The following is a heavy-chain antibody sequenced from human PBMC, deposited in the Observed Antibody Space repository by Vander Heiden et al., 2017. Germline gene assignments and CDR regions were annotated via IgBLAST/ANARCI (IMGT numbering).Heavy chain of an antibody. CDR3: ARKGDSTVDY. CDR2: ITVTGSTT. D-gene: IGHD2-21*02. Sequence: QAPGKGLECISHITVTGSTTDYADSVKGRFTISRDNAKNSVYLQMNSLRAEDTALYFCARKGDSTVDYWGQGALVTVSS. J-gene: IGHJ4*02. V-gene: IGHV3-11*01.